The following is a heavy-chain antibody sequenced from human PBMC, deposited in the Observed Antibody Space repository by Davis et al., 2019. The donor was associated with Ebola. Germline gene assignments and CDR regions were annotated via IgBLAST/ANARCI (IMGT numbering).Heavy chain of an antibody. CDR3: ATGAYYGSGYYFDY. J-gene: IGHJ4*02. D-gene: IGHD3-10*01. Sequence: SETLSLTCAVYGGSFSGYYCSWIRQPPGKGLEWIGEINHSGSTNYNPSLKSRVTISVDTSENHFSLKLSSVTAADTAVYYCATGAYYGSGYYFDYWGQGTLVTVSS. V-gene: IGHV4-34*01. CDR1: GGSFSGYY. CDR2: INHSGST.